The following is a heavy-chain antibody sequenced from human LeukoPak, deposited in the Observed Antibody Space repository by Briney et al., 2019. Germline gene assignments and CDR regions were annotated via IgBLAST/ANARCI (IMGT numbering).Heavy chain of an antibody. CDR2: IYHTGST. CDR1: GYSISSGYY. J-gene: IGHJ4*02. V-gene: IGHV4-38-2*02. Sequence: SETLSLTCTVSGYSISSGYYWGWIRQPPGKGLEWIASIYHTGSTYYNPSLKSRVTISVDTSKNQFSLRLSSATAADTAVYYCARASYSYDINGWVPFDYWGQGTLVTVSS. D-gene: IGHD3-22*01. CDR3: ARASYSYDINGWVPFDY.